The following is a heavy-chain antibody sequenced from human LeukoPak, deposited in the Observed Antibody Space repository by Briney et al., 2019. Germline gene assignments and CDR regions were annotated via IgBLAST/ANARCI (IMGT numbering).Heavy chain of an antibody. CDR1: GDSISRYY. Sequence: TSDTLSLPCTVSGDSISRYYWSWIRQPPGKGLERIGYIYTSGSTNYNPSLDSRVPISVDTSKNQFSLKLSSVTAADTAVYYCATSHTAMVIDYWGQGTLVTVSS. V-gene: IGHV4-4*09. CDR3: ATSHTAMVIDY. CDR2: IYTSGST. J-gene: IGHJ4*02. D-gene: IGHD5-18*01.